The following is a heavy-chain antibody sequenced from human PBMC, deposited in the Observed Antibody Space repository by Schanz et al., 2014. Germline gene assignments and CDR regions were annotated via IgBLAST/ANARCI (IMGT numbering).Heavy chain of an antibody. Sequence: QVRLVQSGAELKMPGATVKVSCETSGYTFTNYVVSWVRQAPGQGLEWVAWISPYNGNTAYAQNLKGRVRMTTDTPTATAYMGLRSLTSDDTAVYYCARDRVYRFLKGENRFYFDYWGQGTLVIVSS. J-gene: IGHJ4*02. D-gene: IGHD3-3*01. CDR1: GYTFTNYV. V-gene: IGHV1-18*01. CDR2: ISPYNGNT. CDR3: ARDRVYRFLKGENRFYFDY.